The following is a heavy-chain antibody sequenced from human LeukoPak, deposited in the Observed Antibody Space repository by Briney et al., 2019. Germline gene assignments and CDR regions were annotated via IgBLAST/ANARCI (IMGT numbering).Heavy chain of an antibody. Sequence: GGSLRLSCAASGFTFSSYEMNWVRQAPGKGLEWVSYISSSGSTIYYADSVKGRFTISRDNSKNSLSLQMNSLRNEDTGLYYCAISSRPGLDYFDYWGQGTLVTVSS. D-gene: IGHD6-6*01. J-gene: IGHJ4*02. CDR1: GFTFSSYE. CDR2: ISSSGSTI. CDR3: AISSRPGLDYFDY. V-gene: IGHV3-48*03.